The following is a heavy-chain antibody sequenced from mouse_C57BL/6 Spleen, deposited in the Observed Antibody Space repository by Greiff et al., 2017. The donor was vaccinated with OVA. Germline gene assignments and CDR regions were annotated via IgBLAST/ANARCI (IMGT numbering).Heavy chain of an antibody. CDR3: ARGPGRGYAMDY. CDR1: GFTFSDYY. Sequence: EVQLVESGGGLVQPGGSLKLSCAASGFTFSDYYMYWVRQTPEKRLEWVAYISNGGGSTYYPDTVKGRFTISRDNAKNTLYLKMSRLRSEDTAMYYCARGPGRGYAMDYWGQGTSVTVSS. V-gene: IGHV5-12*01. J-gene: IGHJ4*01. CDR2: ISNGGGST. D-gene: IGHD3-3*01.